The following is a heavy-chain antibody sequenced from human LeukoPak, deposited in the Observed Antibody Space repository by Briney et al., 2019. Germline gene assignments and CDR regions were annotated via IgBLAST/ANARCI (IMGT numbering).Heavy chain of an antibody. V-gene: IGHV4-59*01. CDR3: ARGEGRRFGER. CDR2: IYSSGST. CDR1: GGFISSYY. D-gene: IGHD3-10*01. Sequence: SETLSLTCTVSGGFISSYYWSWIRQPPGKGLEWIGYIYSSGSTNYNPSLKSRVTISVDTSKNQFSLKLSSVTAADTAVYYCARGEGRRFGERWGQGTLVTVSS. J-gene: IGHJ4*02.